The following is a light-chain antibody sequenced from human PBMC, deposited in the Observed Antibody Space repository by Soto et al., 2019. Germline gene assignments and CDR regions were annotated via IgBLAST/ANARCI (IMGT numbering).Light chain of an antibody. CDR3: QQSYSVPWT. J-gene: IGKJ1*01. Sequence: DIQMTQSPSSLSASVGDRVTITCRASQSISSYLNWYQHKTGKAPKVLIYGTSSLQSGVPSRFSGSGSGTYFTLTISSLQPEDFATYYCQQSYSVPWTFGQGTKVDIK. V-gene: IGKV1-39*01. CDR1: QSISSY. CDR2: GTS.